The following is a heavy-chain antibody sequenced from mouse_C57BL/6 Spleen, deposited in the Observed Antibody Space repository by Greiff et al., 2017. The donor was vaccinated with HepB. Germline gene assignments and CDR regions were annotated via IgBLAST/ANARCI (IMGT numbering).Heavy chain of an antibody. CDR1: GFSLSTFGMG. Sequence: QVTLKVSGPGILQPSQTLSLTCSFSGFSLSTFGMGVGWIRQPSGKGLEWLAHIWWDDDKYYHPALKSRLTISKDTSKNQVFLKIANVDTADTATYYCARIGCNYYGSSSYFDYWGQGTTLTVSS. V-gene: IGHV8-8*01. CDR2: IWWDDDK. D-gene: IGHD1-1*01. CDR3: ARIGCNYYGSSSYFDY. J-gene: IGHJ2*01.